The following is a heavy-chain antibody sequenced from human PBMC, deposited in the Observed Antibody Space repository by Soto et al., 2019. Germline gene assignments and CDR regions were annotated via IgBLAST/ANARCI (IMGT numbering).Heavy chain of an antibody. CDR2: IDPSNSYI. CDR1: GYSFTPHW. CDR3: ARRLSGPKEEYNAYYFYGLDV. V-gene: IGHV5-10-1*01. J-gene: IGHJ6*02. D-gene: IGHD1-1*01. Sequence: GESLTISCPGSGYSFTPHWITWVRQTPGKGLEWMGRIDPSNSYINYSPSFQGHVTISVDRSISTAYLQWSRLEASDSAIYFCARRLSGPKEEYNAYYFYGLDVWGQGTKVTVSS.